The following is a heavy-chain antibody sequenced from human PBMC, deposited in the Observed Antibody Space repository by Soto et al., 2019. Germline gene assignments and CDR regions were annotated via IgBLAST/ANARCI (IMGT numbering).Heavy chain of an antibody. Sequence: PSETLSLTCTVSGGSISSSSYYWGWIRQPPGKGLEWIGSIYYSGSTYYNPSLKSRVTISVDTSKNQFSLKLSSVTAADTAVYYCARRVRYDSSGYYDPVFDYWGQGTLVTVSS. D-gene: IGHD3-22*01. CDR3: ARRVRYDSSGYYDPVFDY. CDR2: IYYSGST. V-gene: IGHV4-39*01. CDR1: GGSISSSSYY. J-gene: IGHJ4*02.